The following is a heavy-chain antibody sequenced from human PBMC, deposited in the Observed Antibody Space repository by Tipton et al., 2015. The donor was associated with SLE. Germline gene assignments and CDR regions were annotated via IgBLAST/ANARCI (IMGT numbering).Heavy chain of an antibody. Sequence: GSLRLSCAASGFAFSSYNMNWVRQAPGKGLEWLSYIRSMSNNTNYADSVKGRFTISRDTAKNSLYLQMNSLRAEDTAVYYCARRYYPDTSGYYLDYWGQGTLVTVSS. J-gene: IGHJ4*02. D-gene: IGHD3-22*01. CDR2: IRSMSNNT. V-gene: IGHV3-48*01. CDR3: ARRYYPDTSGYYLDY. CDR1: GFAFSSYN.